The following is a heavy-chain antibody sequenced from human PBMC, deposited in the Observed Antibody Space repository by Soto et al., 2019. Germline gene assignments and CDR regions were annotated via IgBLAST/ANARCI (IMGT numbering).Heavy chain of an antibody. Sequence: ASVKVSCKASGYTFTSFDMHWVRQAPGQGLEWMGIITPTTGSTYFAQGFHGRVTMTRDTSTSTVYVELTSLTSEDTAVYFCARIVGGYYENKFHPDYWGEGPLVSVSS. CDR3: ARIVGGYYENKFHPDY. CDR2: ITPTTGST. V-gene: IGHV1-46*01. D-gene: IGHD3-22*01. CDR1: GYTFTSFD. J-gene: IGHJ4*02.